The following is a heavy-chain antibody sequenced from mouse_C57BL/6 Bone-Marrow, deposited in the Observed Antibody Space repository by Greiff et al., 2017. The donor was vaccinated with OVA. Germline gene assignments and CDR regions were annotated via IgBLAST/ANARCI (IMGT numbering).Heavy chain of an antibody. CDR3: ARETTVVNWYFDV. Sequence: VQLQQPGAELVMPGASVKLSCKASGYTFTSYWMHWVKQRPGQGLEWIGEIDPSDSYTNYNQEFKGKSTLTVDKSSSTAYMQLSSLTSEDSAVYYCARETTVVNWYFDVWGTGTTVTVSS. CDR1: GYTFTSYW. CDR2: IDPSDSYT. J-gene: IGHJ1*03. V-gene: IGHV1-69*01. D-gene: IGHD1-1*01.